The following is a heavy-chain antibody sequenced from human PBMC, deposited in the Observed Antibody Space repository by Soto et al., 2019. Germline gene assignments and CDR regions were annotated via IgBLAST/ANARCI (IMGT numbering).Heavy chain of an antibody. CDR3: PSRVAAGNYYFDD. D-gene: IGHD6-25*01. CDR1: GCSSSTGDYY. J-gene: IGHJ4*02. CDR2: VYSSGST. V-gene: IGHV4-39*01. Sequence: SETLSLTCTVSGCSSSTGDYYWGWIRQPPGKGLEWIGSVYSSGSTYYNPSLQSRVTMSVDTSQNQFSLKLSSVTAADTAVYYCPSRVAAGNYYFDDWGQGTLVTVSS.